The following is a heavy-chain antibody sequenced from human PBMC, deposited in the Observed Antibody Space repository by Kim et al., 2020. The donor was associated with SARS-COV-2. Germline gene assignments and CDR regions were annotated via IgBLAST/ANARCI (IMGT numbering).Heavy chain of an antibody. V-gene: IGHV3-13*01. D-gene: IGHD3-10*01. J-gene: IGHJ6*02. Sequence: GGSLRLSCAASGFTFSSYDMHWVRQATGKGLEWVSAIGTAGDTYYPGSVKGRFTISRENAKNSLYLQMNSLRAGDTAVYYCARDRYYYGSGSPYYYYYGMDVWGQGTTVTVSS. CDR2: IGTAGDT. CDR1: GFTFSSYD. CDR3: ARDRYYYGSGSPYYYYYGMDV.